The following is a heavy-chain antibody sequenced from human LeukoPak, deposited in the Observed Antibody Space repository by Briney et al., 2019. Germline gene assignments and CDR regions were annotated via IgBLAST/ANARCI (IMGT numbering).Heavy chain of an antibody. CDR2: ISDSGGTT. Sequence: GGSLRLSSVASGFTLSNLAMGWVRQAPGKGLEWVSVISDSGGTTYYADSVKGRFTISRDNSRNTLYLQMNSLRVEDTAVYYCAKDARRSSGWYFFDHWGQGTLVTVSS. V-gene: IGHV3-23*01. J-gene: IGHJ4*02. CDR3: AKDARRSSGWYFFDH. CDR1: GFTLSNLA. D-gene: IGHD6-19*01.